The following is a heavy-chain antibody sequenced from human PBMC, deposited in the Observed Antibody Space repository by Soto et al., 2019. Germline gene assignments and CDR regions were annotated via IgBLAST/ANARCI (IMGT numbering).Heavy chain of an antibody. CDR3: ARSIVAAGNRWFDP. CDR2: IDWDDDK. CDR1: GFSLSTSGMR. J-gene: IGHJ5*02. D-gene: IGHD6-13*01. V-gene: IGHV2-70*04. Sequence: SGPTLVNPTQTLTLTCNFSGFSLSTSGMRVSWIRQPPGKALEWLARIDWDDDKLYSTSLKTRLTISKDTSKNQVVLTMTNMDPVDTATYYCARSIVAAGNRWFDPWGRGTLVTVSS.